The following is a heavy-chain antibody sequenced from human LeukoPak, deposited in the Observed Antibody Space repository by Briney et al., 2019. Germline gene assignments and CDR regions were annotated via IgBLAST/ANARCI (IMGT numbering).Heavy chain of an antibody. CDR3: ARVYYSSPRAWFDY. V-gene: IGHV1-46*01. J-gene: IGHJ5*01. CDR1: GYTFINYY. Sequence: ASVKVSCKASGYTFINYYMHWVRQAPGQGLEWMGIINPSGGSTTYAQKFQGRVTMTRDMSTSTVYMELSSLRSEDSAVYYCARVYYSSPRAWFDYWGQGTLVTVSS. D-gene: IGHD6-13*01. CDR2: INPSGGST.